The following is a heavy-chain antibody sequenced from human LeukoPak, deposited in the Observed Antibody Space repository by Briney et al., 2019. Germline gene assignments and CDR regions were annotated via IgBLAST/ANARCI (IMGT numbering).Heavy chain of an antibody. CDR1: GGSVSSADYY. CDR2: MHYSGRR. Sequence: SETLSLTCTGSGGSVSSADYYWNWIRQLPGKGLDWIGYMHYSGRRNYNPSLKSRVTISVDTSKNQFSLKLSSVTVADTAVYYCARGGVGATYVGFDYWGQGTLVTVSS. J-gene: IGHJ4*02. CDR3: ARGGVGATYVGFDY. V-gene: IGHV4-61*08. D-gene: IGHD1-26*01.